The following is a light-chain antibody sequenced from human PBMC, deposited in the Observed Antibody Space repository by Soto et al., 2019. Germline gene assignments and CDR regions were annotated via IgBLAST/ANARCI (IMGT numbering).Light chain of an antibody. V-gene: IGKV3-20*01. CDR1: ESVSSSY. CDR2: GAS. Sequence: EIVLTQSPGTLSLSPGERATLSCRASESVSSSYLAWYQQKPGQAPRLLIYGASTRATGIPDRFSGSGSGTDFPLTIGRLEPEDSAVYYCQQYGGSPRTFGQGTKVEIK. J-gene: IGKJ1*01. CDR3: QQYGGSPRT.